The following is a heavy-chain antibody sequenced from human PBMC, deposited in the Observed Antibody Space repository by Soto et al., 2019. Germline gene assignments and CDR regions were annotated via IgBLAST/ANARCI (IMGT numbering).Heavy chain of an antibody. J-gene: IGHJ6*03. D-gene: IGHD6-19*01. V-gene: IGHV1-46*01. Sequence: ASVKVSCKASGYTFTSYYMHWVRQAPGQGLEWMGIINPSGGSTSYAQKFQGRVTMTRDTSASTAYMELSSLRSEDTAVYYCARVEVTVAGTDYFYYMDVWGKGATVTVSS. CDR3: ARVEVTVAGTDYFYYMDV. CDR1: GYTFTSYY. CDR2: INPSGGST.